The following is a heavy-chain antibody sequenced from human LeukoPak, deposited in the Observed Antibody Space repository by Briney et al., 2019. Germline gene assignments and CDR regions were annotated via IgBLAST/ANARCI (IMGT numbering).Heavy chain of an antibody. V-gene: IGHV1-18*01. D-gene: IGHD7-27*01. CDR2: ISSNSDNT. Sequence: ASVKVSCKATGYTFTSYGISWVRQAPGQGLEWMGWISSNSDNTNYAQKLQGRVTMTTDTSTSTAYMELRSLRSDDTALYFCARDWGSIKVIADYWGQGTLVTVSS. J-gene: IGHJ4*02. CDR3: ARDWGSIKVIADY. CDR1: GYTFTSYG.